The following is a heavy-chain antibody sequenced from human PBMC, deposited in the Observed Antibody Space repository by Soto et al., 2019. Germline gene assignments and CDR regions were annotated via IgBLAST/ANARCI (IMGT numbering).Heavy chain of an antibody. D-gene: IGHD3-10*01. CDR1: GGSISSYY. Sequence: QVQLQESGPGLVKPSETLSLTCTVSGGSISSYYWSWIRQPPGKGLEWIGYIYYSGSTNYNPSLKSRVTISVDTSKNQFSLKLSSVTAADTAVYYCARDGLWFGEFDYWGQGTLVTVSS. J-gene: IGHJ4*02. V-gene: IGHV4-59*01. CDR2: IYYSGST. CDR3: ARDGLWFGEFDY.